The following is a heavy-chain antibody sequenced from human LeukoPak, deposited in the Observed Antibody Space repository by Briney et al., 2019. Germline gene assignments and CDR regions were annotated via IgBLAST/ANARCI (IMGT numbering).Heavy chain of an antibody. V-gene: IGHV4-4*02. Sequence: SGTLSLTCAVAGGTISSSNWWSWVRQPPGKVLEWIGEIYHSGSTNYNPSLKSRVTISVDKSKNQFSLKLSSVTAADTAVYYCARARYYDILTGYSGNWFDPWGQGTLVTVSS. CDR2: IYHSGST. J-gene: IGHJ5*02. D-gene: IGHD3-9*01. CDR3: ARARYYDILTGYSGNWFDP. CDR1: GGTISSSNW.